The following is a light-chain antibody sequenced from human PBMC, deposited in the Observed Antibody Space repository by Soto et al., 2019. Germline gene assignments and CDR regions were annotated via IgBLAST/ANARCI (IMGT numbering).Light chain of an antibody. V-gene: IGLV7-43*01. CDR3: LLYFSGAGV. Sequence: QAVVTQEPSLTVSPGGTVTLTCASSTGAVTSGYFPIWFQPKPGQAPRALTYSIDNNNPWTPARCSGSVAGGRAALSLSVVEPEDEADYYCLLYFSGAGVFGSGTKVTVL. CDR1: TGAVTSGYF. J-gene: IGLJ1*01. CDR2: SID.